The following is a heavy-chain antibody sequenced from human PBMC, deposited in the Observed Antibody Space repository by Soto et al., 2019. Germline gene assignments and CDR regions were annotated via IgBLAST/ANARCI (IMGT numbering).Heavy chain of an antibody. CDR1: GFTFNTYF. J-gene: IGHJ4*02. D-gene: IGHD3-3*01. CDR2: ISPYNGNT. V-gene: IGHV1-18*01. Sequence: HVQLLQSGGELKKPGASVKVSCNTSGFTFNTYFISWVRQAPGQGLEWMGWISPYNGNTKYAEKFRGRVTMTADTITRTAYVELRNLRIDDTAVYYCARDTSNSFDYWGQGTLVTVSS. CDR3: ARDTSNSFDY.